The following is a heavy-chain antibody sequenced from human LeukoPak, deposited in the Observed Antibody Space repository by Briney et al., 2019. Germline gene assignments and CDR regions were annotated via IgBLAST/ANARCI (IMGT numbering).Heavy chain of an antibody. CDR2: IIPIFGTA. D-gene: IGHD3-22*01. J-gene: IGHJ5*02. Sequence: SVKVSCKASGGTFSSYAISWVRQAPGQGLEWMGRIIPIFGTANYAQKFQGRVTITTDESTSTAYMELSSLKSEDTAVYYCARDLRYYYDSSGYYYFDPWGQGTLVTVSS. CDR1: GGTFSSYA. V-gene: IGHV1-69*05. CDR3: ARDLRYYYDSSGYYYFDP.